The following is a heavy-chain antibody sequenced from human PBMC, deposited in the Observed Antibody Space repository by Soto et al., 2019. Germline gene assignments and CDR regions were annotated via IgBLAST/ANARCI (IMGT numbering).Heavy chain of an antibody. D-gene: IGHD2-15*01. J-gene: IGHJ6*02. CDR2: IYWDDDK. CDR1: GFSLSTSGVG. V-gene: IGHV2-5*02. CDR3: AELPCSGGSCYWFSFSGMDV. Sequence: QITLKESGPTLVKPTQTLTLTCTFSGFSLSTSGVGVAWIRQPPGKALEWLALIYWDDDKRYRPSLESRLTITKDTSKNQVVLTMTNMDSVDTATDYCAELPCSGGSCYWFSFSGMDVWGQGTTVTVSS.